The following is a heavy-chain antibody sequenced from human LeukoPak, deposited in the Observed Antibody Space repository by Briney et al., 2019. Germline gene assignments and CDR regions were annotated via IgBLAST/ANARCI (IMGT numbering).Heavy chain of an antibody. D-gene: IGHD3-10*01. CDR3: ARRYYALNDAFDI. V-gene: IGHV4-39*01. CDR2: IYYSGST. CDR1: GGSISSSSYY. J-gene: IGHJ3*02. Sequence: SGTLSLTCTVSGGSISSSSYYWGWLRQPPGTGLEWIGSIYYSGSTYYNPSLKSRVTISVDTSKNQFSLKLSSVTAADTAVYYCARRYYALNDAFDIWGQGTMVTVSS.